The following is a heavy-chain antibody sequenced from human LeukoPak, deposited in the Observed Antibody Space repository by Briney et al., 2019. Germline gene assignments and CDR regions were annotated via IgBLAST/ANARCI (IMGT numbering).Heavy chain of an antibody. CDR1: GGTFSSYA. Sequence: GASVKVSCKASGGTFSSYAISWVRQAPGQGLEWMGGIIPIFGTANYAQKFQGRVTITADESTSTAYMELSSLRSEDTAVYDCASDDYGDGFDYWGQGTLVTVSS. D-gene: IGHD4-17*01. CDR3: ASDDYGDGFDY. CDR2: IIPIFGTA. V-gene: IGHV1-69*13. J-gene: IGHJ4*02.